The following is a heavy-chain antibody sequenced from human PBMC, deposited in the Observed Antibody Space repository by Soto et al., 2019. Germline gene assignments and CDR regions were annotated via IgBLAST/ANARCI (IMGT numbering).Heavy chain of an antibody. CDR2: IAVGSGNT. V-gene: IGHV1-58*01. J-gene: IGHJ5*02. D-gene: IGHD3-3*01. Sequence: SVKVSCKASGFTFSRSAVQWVRQARGQRLEWIGWIAVGSGNTKYAQKFQERVTITRDTSTNTAYLELSSLRSEDTAVYYCAAVENYDFWSGSRYWFDPWGQGTLVTVS. CDR3: AAVENYDFWSGSRYWFDP. CDR1: GFTFSRSA.